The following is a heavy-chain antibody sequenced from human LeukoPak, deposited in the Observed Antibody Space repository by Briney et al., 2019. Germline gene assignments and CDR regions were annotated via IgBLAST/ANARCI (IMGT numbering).Heavy chain of an antibody. V-gene: IGHV1-46*01. D-gene: IGHD3-16*01. J-gene: IGHJ4*02. CDR1: GYTFTSYY. Sequence: GASVKVSCKASGYTFTSYYMHWVRQAPGQGLEWMGIINPSGGSTSYAQKFQGRVTMTRDTSTSTAYMELSRLRSDDTAVYYCARDKGGIGDYWGQGTLVTVSS. CDR3: ARDKGGIGDY. CDR2: INPSGGST.